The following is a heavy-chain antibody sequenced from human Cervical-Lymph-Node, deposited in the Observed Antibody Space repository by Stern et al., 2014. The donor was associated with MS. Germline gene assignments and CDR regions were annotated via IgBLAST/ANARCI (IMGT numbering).Heavy chain of an antibody. J-gene: IGHJ6*02. CDR3: ARDRLDGDYVYYYGLDF. Sequence: QLVQSGGGVVRPGRALSLSCATSGFTFSRYAVLWVRPAPGKGLEWGAAISYDGSNKFYGDSVKGRFTISRDNTKNALFLQMNNLRPEDSGVYHCARDRLDGDYVYYYGLDFWGQGTTVTVSS. V-gene: IGHV3-30*04. CDR1: GFTFSRYA. CDR2: ISYDGSNK. D-gene: IGHD4-17*01.